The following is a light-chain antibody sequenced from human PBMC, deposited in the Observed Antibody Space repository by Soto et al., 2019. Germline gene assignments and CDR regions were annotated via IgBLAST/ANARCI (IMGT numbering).Light chain of an antibody. V-gene: IGKV3-20*01. CDR3: QQFSSSPGT. Sequence: EVVVTQSPGTLSLFPGERATLSCRASQSVSSSYLAWYQQKPGQAPRLLIYGASSRATGIPDRFTGSGSETDFTLTISRLEPEDFAVYYCQQFSSSPGTFGQGTKLEIK. CDR1: QSVSSSY. J-gene: IGKJ2*01. CDR2: GAS.